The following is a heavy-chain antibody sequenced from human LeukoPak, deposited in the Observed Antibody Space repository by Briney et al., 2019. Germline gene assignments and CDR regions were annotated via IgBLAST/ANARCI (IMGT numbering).Heavy chain of an antibody. V-gene: IGHV3-30*18. J-gene: IGHJ4*02. CDR3: AKGLLVVVITTSFDY. Sequence: GGSLRLFCAASGFTFSSYGMHWVRQAPGKGLEWVAVISYDGSNKYYADSVKGRFTISRDNSKNTLYLQMNSLRAEDTAVYYCAKGLLVVVITTSFDYWGQGTLVTVSS. CDR2: ISYDGSNK. D-gene: IGHD3-22*01. CDR1: GFTFSSYG.